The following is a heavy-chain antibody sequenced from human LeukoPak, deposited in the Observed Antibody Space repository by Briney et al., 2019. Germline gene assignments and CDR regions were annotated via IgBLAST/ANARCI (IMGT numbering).Heavy chain of an antibody. J-gene: IGHJ2*01. CDR1: GYILANNW. CDR2: LFPSESDT. V-gene: IGHV5-51*01. CDR3: ARLGAIVVVSDAMPEWYCDL. D-gene: IGHD3-22*01. Sequence: GESLKFSCKASGYILANNWISGAGRLPGKGRDWTGMLFPSESDTKYSPSFQAQGPISVDKSITTAYLQWSSLKASDTAMYYCARLGAIVVVSDAMPEWYCDLRGRGTLVSVSS.